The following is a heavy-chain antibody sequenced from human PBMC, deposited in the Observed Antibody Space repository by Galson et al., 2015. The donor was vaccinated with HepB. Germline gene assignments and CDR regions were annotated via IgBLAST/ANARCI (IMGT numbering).Heavy chain of an antibody. CDR3: ARDDSSGYRAFDI. CDR1: GFTFSSYS. CDR2: ISSSSSYI. D-gene: IGHD3-22*01. Sequence: SLRLSCAASGFTFSSYSMNWVRQAPGKGLEWVSSISSSSSYIYYADSVKGRFTISRDDAKNSLYLQMNSLRAEDTAVYYCARDDSSGYRAFDIWGQGTMVTVSS. J-gene: IGHJ3*02. V-gene: IGHV3-21*01.